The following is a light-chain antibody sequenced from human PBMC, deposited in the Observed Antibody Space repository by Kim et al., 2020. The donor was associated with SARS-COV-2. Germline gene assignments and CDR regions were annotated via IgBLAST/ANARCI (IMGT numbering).Light chain of an antibody. V-gene: IGKV3-20*01. J-gene: IGKJ2*01. CDR3: QQYGGSPPYT. Sequence: PERRSTPACRASQSMNNNYVAWYQQKHDQPPRLLIYDASSGATGIAGRCSGSESGTDFTLTIRRLEPEDFAVYYCQQYGGSPPYTFGQGTKLEI. CDR2: DAS. CDR1: QSMNNNY.